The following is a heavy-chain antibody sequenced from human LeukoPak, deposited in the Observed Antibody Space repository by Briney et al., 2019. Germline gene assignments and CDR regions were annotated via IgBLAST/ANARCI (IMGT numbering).Heavy chain of an antibody. CDR1: VGSINSGNW. D-gene: IGHD2-2*02. J-gene: IGHJ6*02. CDR3: ATAPILRGEGGEHYKYGMDV. Sequence: SETLSLTCTVSVGSINSGNWWSWVRQSPGKGLEWIGEIYHNGTPNYNPSLKSRVTISADTFKNHFSLKMTSVTAADTAVYYCATAPILRGEGGEHYKYGMDVWGQGTTVIVSS. V-gene: IGHV4-4*02. CDR2: IYHNGTP.